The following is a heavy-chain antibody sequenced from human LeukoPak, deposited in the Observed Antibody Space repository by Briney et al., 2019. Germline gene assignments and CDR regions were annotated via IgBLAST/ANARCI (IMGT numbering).Heavy chain of an antibody. V-gene: IGHV4-39*01. Sequence: SETLSLTCTVSGGSISSSSYYWGWIRQPPGKGLEWIGSIYYSGSTYYNPSLKSRVTISVDTSKNQFSLKLSSATAADTAVYYCAVRGLLLNYWGQGTLVTVSS. CDR2: IYYSGST. D-gene: IGHD2-21*01. CDR1: GGSISSSSYY. CDR3: AVRGLLLNY. J-gene: IGHJ4*02.